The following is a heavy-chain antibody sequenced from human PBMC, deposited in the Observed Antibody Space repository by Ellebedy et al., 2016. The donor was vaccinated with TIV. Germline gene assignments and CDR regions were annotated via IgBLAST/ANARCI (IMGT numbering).Heavy chain of an antibody. CDR1: GGSISSSSYF. CDR2: IYYSGST. V-gene: IGHV4-39*01. CDR3: ARPLRSTVTTSIYFDY. J-gene: IGHJ4*02. Sequence: SETLSLTXTVSGGSISSSSYFWCWIRQPPGKGLEWIGIIYYSGSTYYNPSLNSRVSISVDRAKSQFSLNLSSVTASDTAVYYCARPLRSTVTTSIYFDYWGQGTLVTVSS. D-gene: IGHD4-17*01.